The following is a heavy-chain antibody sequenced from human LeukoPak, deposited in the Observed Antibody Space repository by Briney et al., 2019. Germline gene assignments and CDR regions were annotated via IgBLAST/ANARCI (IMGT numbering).Heavy chain of an antibody. CDR2: ISWNSGSI. Sequence: GGPLRLSCAASGFTFSSYAMSWVRQAPGKGLEWVSGISWNSGSIGYADSVKGRFTISRDNAKNSLYLQMNSLRAEDTALYYCAKDSEYNWNEPRFDYWGQGTLVTVSS. CDR1: GFTFSSYA. J-gene: IGHJ4*02. CDR3: AKDSEYNWNEPRFDY. D-gene: IGHD1-20*01. V-gene: IGHV3-9*01.